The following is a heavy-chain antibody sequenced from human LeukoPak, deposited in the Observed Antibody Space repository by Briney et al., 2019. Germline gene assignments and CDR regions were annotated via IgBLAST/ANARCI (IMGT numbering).Heavy chain of an antibody. J-gene: IGHJ4*02. CDR2: IYYSGST. D-gene: IGHD5-24*01. Sequence: SETLSLTCTVSGGSINNYYWTWIRQPPGKGLEWMGFIYYSGSTDYNPALKSRVTISVDTSKNQFSLKPNSVTAADTAVYYCARKRRDGYNFDYWGQGTLVTVSS. CDR1: GGSINNYY. CDR3: ARKRRDGYNFDY. V-gene: IGHV4-59*01.